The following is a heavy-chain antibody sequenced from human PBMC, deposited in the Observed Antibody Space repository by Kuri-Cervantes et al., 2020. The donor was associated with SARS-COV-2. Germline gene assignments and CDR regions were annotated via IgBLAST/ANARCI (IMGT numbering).Heavy chain of an antibody. J-gene: IGHJ6*03. CDR1: GYSFTSYW. Sequence: GGSLRLSCKGSGYSFTSYWIGWVRQMRGKGLEWMGIIYPGDSDTRYSPSFQGQVTISADKSISTAYLQWSSLKASDTAMYYCARGTGTWGYYMDVWGKGTTVTVSS. V-gene: IGHV5-51*01. D-gene: IGHD1-1*01. CDR3: ARGTGTWGYYMDV. CDR2: IYPGDSDT.